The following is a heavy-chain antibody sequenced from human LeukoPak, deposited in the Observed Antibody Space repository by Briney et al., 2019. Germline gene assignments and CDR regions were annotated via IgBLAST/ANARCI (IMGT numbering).Heavy chain of an antibody. Sequence: ASVKVSCKASGYTFTGYYMHWVRQAPGQGLEWMGWINPNSGCTNYAQKFQGRVTMTRDTSISTAYMELSRLRSDDTAVYYCARAQPYEILTGFDYWGQGTLVTVSS. D-gene: IGHD3-9*01. CDR1: GYTFTGYY. J-gene: IGHJ4*02. CDR3: ARAQPYEILTGFDY. CDR2: INPNSGCT. V-gene: IGHV1-2*02.